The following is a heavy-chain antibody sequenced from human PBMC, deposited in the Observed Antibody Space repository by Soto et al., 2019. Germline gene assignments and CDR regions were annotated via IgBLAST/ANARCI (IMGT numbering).Heavy chain of an antibody. J-gene: IGHJ6*02. Sequence: GGSLRLSCAASGFSFSISPMHWVRQAPGKGPEWVALISYDGTNKFYADSVKGRFTISRDNSKSTLYLQVDSLRPEDAAVYYCVKDGSSGWPYFYDMDVWGQGTTVTVSS. D-gene: IGHD6-19*01. CDR3: VKDGSSGWPYFYDMDV. V-gene: IGHV3-30-3*01. CDR2: ISYDGTNK. CDR1: GFSFSISP.